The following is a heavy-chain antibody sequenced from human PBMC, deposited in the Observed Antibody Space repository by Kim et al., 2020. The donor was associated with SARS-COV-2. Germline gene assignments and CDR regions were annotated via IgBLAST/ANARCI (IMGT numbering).Heavy chain of an antibody. Sequence: SETLSLTCTVSGGSISSYYWSWIRQPPGKGLEWIGYIYYSGSTNYNPSLKSRVTISVDTSKNQFSLKLSSVTAADTAVYYCARTNCSGGSCYQRGYYYYGMDVWGQGTTVTVSS. CDR2: IYYSGST. D-gene: IGHD2-15*01. CDR3: ARTNCSGGSCYQRGYYYYGMDV. V-gene: IGHV4-59*08. J-gene: IGHJ6*02. CDR1: GGSISSYY.